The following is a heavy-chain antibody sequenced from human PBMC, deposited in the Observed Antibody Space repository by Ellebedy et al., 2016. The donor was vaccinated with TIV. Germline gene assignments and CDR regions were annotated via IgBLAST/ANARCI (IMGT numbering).Heavy chain of an antibody. CDR2: ITHSGST. J-gene: IGHJ4*02. Sequence: MPGGSLRLSCAVHGGSFSGYYWSWIRQPPGKGLEWIGEITHSGSTNYNPSLKSRVTISVDTSTNQFSLNLSSVTAADTAVYYCARGLARDYWGQGTLVTVSS. V-gene: IGHV4-34*01. CDR1: GGSFSGYY. CDR3: ARGLARDY.